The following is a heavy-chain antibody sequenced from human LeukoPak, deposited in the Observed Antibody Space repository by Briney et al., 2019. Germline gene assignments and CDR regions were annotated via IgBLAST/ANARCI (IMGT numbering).Heavy chain of an antibody. V-gene: IGHV3-9*01. J-gene: IGHJ4*02. CDR3: AKGIVRQLVPFDY. Sequence: PGGSLRLSCAASGFTFDDYAMHWVRQAPGKGLEWVSGISWNSGSIGYADSVKGRFTISRDNAKNSLYLQMNSLRAEDTALYYCAKGIVRQLVPFDYWGQGTLVTVSS. CDR2: ISWNSGSI. CDR1: GFTFDDYA. D-gene: IGHD6-13*01.